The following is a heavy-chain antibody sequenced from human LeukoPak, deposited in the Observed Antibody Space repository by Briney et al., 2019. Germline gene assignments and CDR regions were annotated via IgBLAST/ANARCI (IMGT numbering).Heavy chain of an antibody. CDR3: ARSSYSSSSSV. CDR1: GFNFNTYG. J-gene: IGHJ3*01. CDR2: ISGSGDST. V-gene: IGHV3-23*01. D-gene: IGHD6-6*01. Sequence: GGSLRLSCAASGFNFNTYGMSWVRQAPGKGLEWVSAISGSGDSTYYADSVKGRFTISRDNSKNTVYLQMNSVRAEDTAVYYCARSSYSSSSSVWGQGTMVTVSS.